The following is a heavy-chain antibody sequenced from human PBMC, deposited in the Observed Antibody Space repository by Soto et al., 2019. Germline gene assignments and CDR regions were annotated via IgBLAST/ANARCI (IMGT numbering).Heavy chain of an antibody. CDR3: ARGPLAEDSLWFGEPRYNWFDP. CDR1: GGSISSGGYS. CDR2: IYHSGST. D-gene: IGHD3-10*01. J-gene: IGHJ5*02. V-gene: IGHV4-30-2*01. Sequence: PSETLSLTCAVSGGSISSGGYSWSWIRQPPGKGLEWIGYIYHSGSTYYNPSLKSRVTISVDRSKNQFSLKLSSVTAADTAVYYCARGPLAEDSLWFGEPRYNWFDPCGQGTLVTVSS.